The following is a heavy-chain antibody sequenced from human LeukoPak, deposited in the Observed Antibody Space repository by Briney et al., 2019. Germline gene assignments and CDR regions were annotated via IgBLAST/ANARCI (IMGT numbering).Heavy chain of an antibody. CDR2: ISGDGGST. CDR3: ANSGYSSSWYSWFDP. J-gene: IGHJ5*02. V-gene: IGHV3-43*02. D-gene: IGHD6-13*01. Sequence: GGTLRLSCAASGLTFDDYAMHWVRQAPGKGLEWVSLISGDGGSTYYADSVKGRFTISRNNSKNSLYLQMNSLRAEDTALYYCANSGYSSSWYSWFDPWGQGTLVTVSS. CDR1: GLTFDDYA.